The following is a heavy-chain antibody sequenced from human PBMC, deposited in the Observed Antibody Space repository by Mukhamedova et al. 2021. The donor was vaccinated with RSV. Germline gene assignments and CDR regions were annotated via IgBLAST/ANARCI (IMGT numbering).Heavy chain of an antibody. D-gene: IGHD6-13*01. CDR3: ARDGVAATNWDWYFDL. CDR2: IRYDGNYK. CDR1: TFSSHG. J-gene: IGHJ2*01. V-gene: IGHV3-30*02. Sequence: TFSSHGMHWVRQAPGKGLEWVAFIRYDGNYKNYVESVKGRFTISRDKSKNTLYLQMNSLRTEDTAVYYCARDGVAATNWDWYFDLW.